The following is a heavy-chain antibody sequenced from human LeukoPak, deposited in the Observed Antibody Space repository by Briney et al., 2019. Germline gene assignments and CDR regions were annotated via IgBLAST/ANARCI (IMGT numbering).Heavy chain of an antibody. V-gene: IGHV4-34*01. CDR1: GGSFSGYY. Sequence: PSETLSLTCAVYGGSFSGYYWSWIRQPPGKGPEWIGEINHSGSTNYNPSLKSRVIMSVDKSKNQFSLKLRSVTAADTAVYYCAREWHHVFDYWGQGNLVTVSS. CDR3: AREWHHVFDY. D-gene: IGHD5-12*01. J-gene: IGHJ4*02. CDR2: INHSGST.